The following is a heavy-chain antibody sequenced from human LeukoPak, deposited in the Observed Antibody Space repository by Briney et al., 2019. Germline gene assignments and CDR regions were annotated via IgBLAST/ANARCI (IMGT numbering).Heavy chain of an antibody. CDR2: IIPIFGTA. J-gene: IGHJ4*02. V-gene: IGHV1-69*05. Sequence: SVKVSCKACGGTFSSYAISWVRQAPGQGLEWMGGIIPIFGTANYAQKFQGRVTITTDESTSTAYMELSSLRSEDTAVYYCARVSYYDSSGCFDYWGQGTLVTVSS. CDR3: ARVSYYDSSGCFDY. D-gene: IGHD3-22*01. CDR1: GGTFSSYA.